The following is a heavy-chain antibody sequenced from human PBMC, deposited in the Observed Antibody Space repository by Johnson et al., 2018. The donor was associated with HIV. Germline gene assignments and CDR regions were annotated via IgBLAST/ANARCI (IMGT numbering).Heavy chain of an antibody. J-gene: IGHJ3*02. D-gene: IGHD1-26*01. Sequence: QVQLVESGGGLVQPGGSLRLSCAVSGFTFSSYAMHWVRQAPGKGLEWVAVISYDGSNTYYADSVKGRFTISRDNAKNSLYLQMNSLRAEDTALYYCAKALVGATLSDAFDIWGQGTMVTVSS. CDR1: GFTFSSYA. V-gene: IGHV3-30*04. CDR2: ISYDGSNT. CDR3: AKALVGATLSDAFDI.